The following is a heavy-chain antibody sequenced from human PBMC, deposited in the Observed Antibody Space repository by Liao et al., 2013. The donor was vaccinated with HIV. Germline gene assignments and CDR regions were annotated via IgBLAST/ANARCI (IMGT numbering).Heavy chain of an antibody. D-gene: IGHD1-26*01. CDR1: GGSVTDNF. Sequence: QVHLQESGPGLVKPSETLSLICTVSGGSVTDNFWSWIRQSPGKRLEWIGLISSSGNTNYNPSLDGRVSISRDTSKNQLSLKVTSVTAADTAVYYCAREVRIRSVVSRGTRLDPWGQGTRVTVSS. CDR2: ISSSGNT. J-gene: IGHJ5*02. V-gene: IGHV4-59*02. CDR3: AREVRIRSVVSRGTRLDP.